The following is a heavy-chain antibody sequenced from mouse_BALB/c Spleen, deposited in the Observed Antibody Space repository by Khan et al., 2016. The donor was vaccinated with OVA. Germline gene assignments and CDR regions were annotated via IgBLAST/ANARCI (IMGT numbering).Heavy chain of an antibody. CDR1: GFNIKDTY. J-gene: IGHJ3*01. CDR3: CRGAYSGLFAY. Sequence: VQLQQSGAEFVKPGASVKLSCTASGFNIKDTYMHWINQRPQQGLVWIGRIDPANGNDRYDPKFQDKATITADASSNTAYLQLSSLTSEDTAVYYCCRGAYSGLFAYWGQGTLGTVSA. CDR2: IDPANGND. D-gene: IGHD2-10*01. V-gene: IGHV14-3*02.